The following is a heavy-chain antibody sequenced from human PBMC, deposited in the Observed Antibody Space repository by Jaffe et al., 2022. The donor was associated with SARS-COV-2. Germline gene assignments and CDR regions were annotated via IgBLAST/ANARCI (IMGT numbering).Heavy chain of an antibody. CDR3: AKGVAPRAYHYYDMDV. CDR2: ISDSGASK. J-gene: IGHJ6*02. Sequence: EVQLLESGGDLVQPGGSLRLSCAASGFIFSNYAMSWVRQAPGKGLEWVAGISDSGASKYYADSVKGRFSISRDNYKNTLSLQLDSLRAEDTAEYYCAKGVAPRAYHYYDMDVWGQGTTVTVSS. D-gene: IGHD6-6*01. V-gene: IGHV3-23*01. CDR1: GFIFSNYA.